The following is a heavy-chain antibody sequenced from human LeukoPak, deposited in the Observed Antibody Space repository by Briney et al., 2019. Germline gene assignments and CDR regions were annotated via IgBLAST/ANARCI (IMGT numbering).Heavy chain of an antibody. Sequence: GGSLRLSCAASGFTSSGSAIHWVRQSSGKGLEWVGQIDKKDKGYATATAYAASVKGRFTISRDDSINTAYLQMKSLKTEDTALYYCTRDSGTYNWFDPWGQGTLVTVSS. CDR3: TRDSGTYNWFDP. CDR1: GFTSSGSA. V-gene: IGHV3-73*01. CDR2: IDKKDKGYATAT. J-gene: IGHJ5*02. D-gene: IGHD1-26*01.